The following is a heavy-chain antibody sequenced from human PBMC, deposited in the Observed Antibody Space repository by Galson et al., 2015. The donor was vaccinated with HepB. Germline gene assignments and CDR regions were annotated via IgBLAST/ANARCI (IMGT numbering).Heavy chain of an antibody. D-gene: IGHD3-3*01. CDR1: GGTFSSYA. CDR2: IIPIFGTA. V-gene: IGHV1-69*13. J-gene: IGHJ5*02. Sequence: SVKVSCKASGGTFSSYAISWVRQAPGQGLEWIGGIIPIFGTANYAQKFQGRVTITADESTSTAYMELSSLRSEDTAVYYCAREVRITIFGVVTKDTNWFDPWGQGTLVTVSS. CDR3: AREVRITIFGVVTKDTNWFDP.